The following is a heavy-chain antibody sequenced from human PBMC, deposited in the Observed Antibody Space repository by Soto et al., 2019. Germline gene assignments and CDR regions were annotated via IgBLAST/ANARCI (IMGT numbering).Heavy chain of an antibody. D-gene: IGHD3-16*01. J-gene: IGHJ5*02. CDR1: GYTFTGYY. CDR3: ARDAGDRGWFDP. CDR2: INPNSGGT. V-gene: IGHV1-2*04. Sequence: QVQLVQSGAEVKKPGASVKVSCKASGYTFTGYYMHWVRQAPGQGLEWMGWINPNSGGTNYAQKSHGWVTMTWDTSISTAYMELSRLRSHDTAVYYCARDAGDRGWFDPWGQGTLVTVSS.